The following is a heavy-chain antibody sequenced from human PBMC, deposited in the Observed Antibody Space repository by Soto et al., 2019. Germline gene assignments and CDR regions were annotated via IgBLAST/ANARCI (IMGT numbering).Heavy chain of an antibody. CDR3: ARVPGYYDSSGPEPFDY. CDR1: GFTVSSNY. J-gene: IGHJ4*02. V-gene: IGHV3-53*01. CDR2: IYSGGST. D-gene: IGHD3-22*01. Sequence: GGSLRLSCAASGFTVSSNYMSWVRQAPGKGLEWVSVIYSGGSTYYADSVKGRFTISRDNSKNTLYLQMNSLRAEDTAVYYCARVPGYYDSSGPEPFDYWGQGTLVTVSS.